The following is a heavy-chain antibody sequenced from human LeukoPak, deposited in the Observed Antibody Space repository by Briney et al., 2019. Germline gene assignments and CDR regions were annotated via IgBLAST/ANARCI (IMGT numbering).Heavy chain of an antibody. V-gene: IGHV3-23*01. Sequence: GGSLRLSCAASGFTFSSYAMSSVRQAPGKGLEWVSAISGSGGSTYYADSVKGRFTISRDNSKNTLYLQMNSLRAEDTAVYYCAKVQHIVVVTAPLGYWGQGTLVTVSS. J-gene: IGHJ4*02. CDR2: ISGSGGST. CDR1: GFTFSSYA. D-gene: IGHD2-21*02. CDR3: AKVQHIVVVTAPLGY.